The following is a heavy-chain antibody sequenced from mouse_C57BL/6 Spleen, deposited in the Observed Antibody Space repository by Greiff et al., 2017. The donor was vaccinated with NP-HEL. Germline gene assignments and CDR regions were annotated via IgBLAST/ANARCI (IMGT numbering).Heavy chain of an antibody. CDR2: IDPSDSYT. CDR3: DRSGYYDYGDFDY. D-gene: IGHD2-4*01. Sequence: QVQLQQPGAELVMPGASVKLSCKASGYTFTSYWMHWVKQRPGQGLEWIGEIDPSDSYTNYKHKFKGKSTLTVDNSSSTDYMQLSSLTSEASAVYYCDRSGYYDYGDFDYWGQGTTLTVSS. CDR1: GYTFTSYW. V-gene: IGHV1-69*01. J-gene: IGHJ2*01.